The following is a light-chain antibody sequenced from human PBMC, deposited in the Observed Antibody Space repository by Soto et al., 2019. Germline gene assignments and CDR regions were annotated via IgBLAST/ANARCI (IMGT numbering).Light chain of an antibody. CDR1: RIFSSSY. J-gene: IGKJ4*01. Sequence: ESVLTQSPGTLSLSPGERATLSCRASRIFSSSYLAWYQQKPGQAPRLLIHAASSRATGVPDRFSGSGSGTDFTLTISRLEPEDFAVYYCQQYGSSMLTFGGGTKVDI. CDR2: AAS. CDR3: QQYGSSMLT. V-gene: IGKV3-20*01.